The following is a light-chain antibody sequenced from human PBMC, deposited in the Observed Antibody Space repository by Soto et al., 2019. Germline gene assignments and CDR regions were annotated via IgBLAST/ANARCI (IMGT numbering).Light chain of an antibody. CDR3: QQRSDGLT. CDR2: DAS. V-gene: IGKV3-11*01. Sequence: EIVLTQSPATLSLSPGERATLSCRASQSIDSYLAWYQQKRGQAPRLLIYDASTRATGIPARFSGSGSVTDFTLTISSLEPEDFVVYYCQQRSDGLTFGGGTTIEIK. J-gene: IGKJ4*01. CDR1: QSIDSY.